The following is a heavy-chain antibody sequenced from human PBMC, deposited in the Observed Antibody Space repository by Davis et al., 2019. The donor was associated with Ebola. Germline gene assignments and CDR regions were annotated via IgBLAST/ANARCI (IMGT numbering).Heavy chain of an antibody. Sequence: SVKVSCKASGGTFSSYAISWVRQAPGQGLEWMGGIIPIFGTANYAQKFQGSVTITADESTSTAYMELSSLRSEDTAVYYCARDRTVVTRGYYYGMDVWGQGTTVTVSS. CDR1: GGTFSSYA. D-gene: IGHD4-23*01. CDR3: ARDRTVVTRGYYYGMDV. V-gene: IGHV1-69*13. CDR2: IIPIFGTA. J-gene: IGHJ6*02.